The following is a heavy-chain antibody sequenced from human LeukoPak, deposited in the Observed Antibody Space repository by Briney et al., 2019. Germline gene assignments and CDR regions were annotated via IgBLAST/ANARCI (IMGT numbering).Heavy chain of an antibody. V-gene: IGHV1-18*01. CDR1: GYTFTSYG. Sequence: GASVTVSFKASGYTFTSYGISWVRQAPGQGLEWVGWISAYNGNRNYAQKLPGRVTMTTDTSTSTAYLEPMNLRSDDTAVYSCARAGYCSSTSCYELYYYYYMDVWGKGTTVTISS. D-gene: IGHD2-2*03. J-gene: IGHJ6*03. CDR3: ARAGYCSSTSCYELYYYYYMDV. CDR2: ISAYNGNR.